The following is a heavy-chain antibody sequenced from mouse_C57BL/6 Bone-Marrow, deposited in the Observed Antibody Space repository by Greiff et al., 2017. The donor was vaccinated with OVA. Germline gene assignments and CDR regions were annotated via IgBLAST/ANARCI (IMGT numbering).Heavy chain of an antibody. V-gene: IGHV5-6*01. D-gene: IGHD4-1*02. Sequence: EVKLMESGGDLVKPGGSLKLSCAASGFTFSSYGMSWVRQTPDKRLEWVATISSGGSYTYYPDSVKGRFTISRDNAKNTLYLQMSSLKSEDTAMYYCARPLNWDFDYGGQGTTLTVSS. CDR1: GFTFSSYG. J-gene: IGHJ2*01. CDR2: ISSGGSYT. CDR3: ARPLNWDFDY.